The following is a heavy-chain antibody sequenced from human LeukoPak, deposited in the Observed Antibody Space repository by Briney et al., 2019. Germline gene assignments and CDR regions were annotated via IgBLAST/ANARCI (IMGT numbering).Heavy chain of an antibody. CDR2: INSNNGDT. J-gene: IGHJ5*02. D-gene: IGHD3-10*02. CDR3: ARGYLSGWSSYYLRWFDP. V-gene: IGHV1-2*02. CDR1: GYTFTGYY. Sequence: GASVKVSCKATGYTFTGYYMQWVRQAPGQGLEWMGWINSNNGDTNYAQKFQGKVTMTRDTSISTAYMELRSLRSDDTAVYYCARGYLSGWSSYYLRWFDPWGQGTLVTVSS.